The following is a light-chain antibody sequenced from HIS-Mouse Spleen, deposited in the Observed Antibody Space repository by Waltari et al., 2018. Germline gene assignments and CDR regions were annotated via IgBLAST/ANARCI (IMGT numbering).Light chain of an antibody. CDR2: KDS. J-gene: IGLJ2*01. V-gene: IGLV3-25*03. Sequence: SYELTQPPSVSVSPGQTARITCSGDALPKQYAYWYQQKPGQAPVLVIYKDSERPSGIPERCSGSSSGTTVTLTISGVQAEDEADYYCQSADSSGTYDVVFGGGTKLTVL. CDR3: QSADSSGTYDVV. CDR1: ALPKQY.